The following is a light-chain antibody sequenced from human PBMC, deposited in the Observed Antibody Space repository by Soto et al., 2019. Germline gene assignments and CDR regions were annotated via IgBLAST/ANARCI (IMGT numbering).Light chain of an antibody. Sequence: DIQMTQSPSSLFASVGDRVTITCRASQSISSYLNWYQQKPGKAPKLLIYAASSLQSGVPSRFSGSGSGTDFTLTISSLQPEDFATYYCQQRYSTPLTFGGGTKVEIK. J-gene: IGKJ4*01. V-gene: IGKV1-39*01. CDR3: QQRYSTPLT. CDR2: AAS. CDR1: QSISSY.